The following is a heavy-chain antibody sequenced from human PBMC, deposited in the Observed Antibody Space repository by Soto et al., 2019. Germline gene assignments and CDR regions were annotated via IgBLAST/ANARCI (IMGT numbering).Heavy chain of an antibody. V-gene: IGHV3-9*01. D-gene: IGHD6-19*01. CDR1: GFTFDDYA. J-gene: IGHJ6*03. CDR3: AKDSSGGYYYYYMDV. Sequence: VQLVESGGGLVQPGRSLRLSCAASGFTFDDYAMHWVRQAPGKGLEWVSGISWNSGSIGYADSVKGRFTISRDNAKNSLYLQMNSLRAEDTALYYCAKDSSGGYYYYYMDVWGKGTTVTVSS. CDR2: ISWNSGSI.